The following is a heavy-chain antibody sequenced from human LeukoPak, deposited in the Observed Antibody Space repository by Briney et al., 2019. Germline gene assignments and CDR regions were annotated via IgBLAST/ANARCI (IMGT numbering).Heavy chain of an antibody. CDR3: ARALASGATY. Sequence: GGSLRLSCEASGFTFSSHWMHWVRQAPGKGLVWVSRINSDGSSTSYADSVKGRFTISRDNAKNTVYLQMNSLRAEDSAEYYCARALASGATYWGQGTLVTVSS. J-gene: IGHJ4*02. CDR2: INSDGSST. CDR1: GFTFSSHW. V-gene: IGHV3-74*01. D-gene: IGHD6-13*01.